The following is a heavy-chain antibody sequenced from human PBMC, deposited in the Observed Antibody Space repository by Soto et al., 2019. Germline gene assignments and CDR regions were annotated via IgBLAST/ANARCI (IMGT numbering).Heavy chain of an antibody. D-gene: IGHD3-10*01. CDR1: GGSISSGGYY. CDR2: IYYSGST. Sequence: QVQLQESGPGLVKPSQTLSLTCTVSGGSISSGGYYWSWIRQHPGKGLEWIGYIYYSGSTYYNPSLKSRVTISVDTSKNQFSLKLSSVTAAETAVDYCARDHRVRGVRVGTMRCNWFDPLGQGTLVTVSS. V-gene: IGHV4-31*03. J-gene: IGHJ5*02. CDR3: ARDHRVRGVRVGTMRCNWFDP.